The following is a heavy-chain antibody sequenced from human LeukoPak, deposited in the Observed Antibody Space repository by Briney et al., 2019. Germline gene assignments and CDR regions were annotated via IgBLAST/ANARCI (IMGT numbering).Heavy chain of an antibody. CDR3: ALYYYDSRDDAFDI. V-gene: IGHV4-4*07. CDR2: IYTSGST. D-gene: IGHD3-22*01. J-gene: IGHJ3*02. CDR1: GGSISSYY. Sequence: SETLSLTCTVSGGSISSYYWSWIRQPAGKGLEWIGRIYTSGSTNYNPSLKSRVTMSVDTSKNQFSLKPSSVTAADTAVYYCALYYYDSRDDAFDIWGQGTMVTVSS.